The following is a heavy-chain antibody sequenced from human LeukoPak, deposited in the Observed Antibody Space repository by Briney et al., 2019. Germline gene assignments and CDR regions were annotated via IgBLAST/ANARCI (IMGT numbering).Heavy chain of an antibody. D-gene: IGHD6-19*01. CDR3: ARLRGWYYYYMDV. V-gene: IGHV4-59*01. Sequence: PSETLSLTCTVSGGSISRYYWSWIRQPPGKGLEWIGYIYYSGSTNYNPSLKSRVTISVDTSKNQFSLKLSSVTAADTAVYYCARLRGWYYYYMDVWGKGTTVTISS. CDR2: IYYSGST. J-gene: IGHJ6*03. CDR1: GGSISRYY.